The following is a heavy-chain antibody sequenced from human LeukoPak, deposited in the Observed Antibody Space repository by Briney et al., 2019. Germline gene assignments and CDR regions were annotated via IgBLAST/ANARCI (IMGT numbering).Heavy chain of an antibody. CDR1: DGSLSSYY. CDR2: IYTSGST. Sequence: SETLSLTCTVSDGSLSSYYWSWIRQPAGKGLEWIGRIYTSGSTNYNPSLKSRVTMSVDTSKNQFSLKLSSVTAADTAVYYCASDMPPYYYDSSGYRFDYWGQGTLVTVSS. D-gene: IGHD3-22*01. V-gene: IGHV4-4*07. CDR3: ASDMPPYYYDSSGYRFDY. J-gene: IGHJ4*02.